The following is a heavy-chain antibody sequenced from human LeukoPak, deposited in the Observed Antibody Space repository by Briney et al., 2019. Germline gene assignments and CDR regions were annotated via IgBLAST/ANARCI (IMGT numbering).Heavy chain of an antibody. D-gene: IGHD5-18*01. CDR2: IYSGGST. CDR3: ARVDTAIVYYFDY. Sequence: GGSLRLSCAASGFTVSTNYMTWVRQAPGKGLEWVSVIYSGGSTYYADSVKGRFTISRDNSKNTLYLQMNSLRAEDTAVYYCARVDTAIVYYFDYWGQGTLVTVSS. V-gene: IGHV3-53*01. CDR1: GFTVSTNY. J-gene: IGHJ4*02.